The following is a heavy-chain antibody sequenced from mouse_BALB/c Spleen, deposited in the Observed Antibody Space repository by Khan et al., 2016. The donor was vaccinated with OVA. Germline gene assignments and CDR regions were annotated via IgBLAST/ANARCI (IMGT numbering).Heavy chain of an antibody. CDR3: ARDFGSSFWFAY. D-gene: IGHD1-1*01. CDR1: GYTFTNYI. V-gene: IGHV1S136*01. Sequence: VQLQESGPVLVKPGASVKMSCKASGYTFTNYIVHWVQQKPGQGLEWIGYINPYNDGAKYNEKFKGKATLTSDKSSSTAYMELSGLTSEDSAVYYCARDFGSSFWFAYWGQGTLVTVSA. CDR2: INPYNDGA. J-gene: IGHJ3*01.